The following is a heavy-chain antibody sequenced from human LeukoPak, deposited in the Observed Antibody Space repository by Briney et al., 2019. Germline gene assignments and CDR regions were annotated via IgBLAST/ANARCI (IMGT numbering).Heavy chain of an antibody. Sequence: GGSLRLSCAASGFTFSSYAMSWVRQAPGKGLEWVSAISGSGGTTYYADSVEGRFTISRDNAKNSLYLQMNSLRAEDTAVYYCARDPGGYYGMDVWGQGTTVTVSS. D-gene: IGHD3-10*01. V-gene: IGHV3-23*01. CDR2: ISGSGGTT. CDR1: GFTFSSYA. CDR3: ARDPGGYYGMDV. J-gene: IGHJ6*02.